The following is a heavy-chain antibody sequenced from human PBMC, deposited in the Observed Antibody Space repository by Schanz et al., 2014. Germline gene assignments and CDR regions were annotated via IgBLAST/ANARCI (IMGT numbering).Heavy chain of an antibody. CDR3: AKDPHRDYGGKPQAFDI. CDR2: IWFDGNNK. V-gene: IGHV3-33*06. CDR1: GFTFSNYG. J-gene: IGHJ3*02. Sequence: QVQLVESGGGVVRPGRSLRLSCAASGFTFSNYGMHWVRQAPGKGLEWVAVIWFDGNNKFYADSVKGRFTISRDNSKNTLYLQMSSLRAEDTALYYCAKDPHRDYGGKPQAFDIWGQGTMVTVSS. D-gene: IGHD4-17*01.